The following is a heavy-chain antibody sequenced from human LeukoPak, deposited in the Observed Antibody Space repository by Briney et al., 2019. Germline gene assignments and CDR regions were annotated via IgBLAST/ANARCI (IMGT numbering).Heavy chain of an antibody. J-gene: IGHJ4*02. CDR1: GYTFTSYD. D-gene: IGHD1-26*01. CDR2: MNPNSGNT. V-gene: IGHV1-8*03. Sequence: ASVKVSCKASGYTFTSYDINWVRQATGQGLERMGWMNPNSGNTGYAQKFQGRVTITRNTSISTAYMELSSLRSEDTAVYYCARGRYSGSYYAYWGQGTLVTVSS. CDR3: ARGRYSGSYYAY.